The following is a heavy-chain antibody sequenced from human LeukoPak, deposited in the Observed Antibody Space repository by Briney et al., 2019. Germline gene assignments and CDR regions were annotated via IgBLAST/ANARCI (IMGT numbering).Heavy chain of an antibody. CDR3: ARVRSYCSSTSCYWQGWHNWFDP. D-gene: IGHD2-2*01. Sequence: ASVKVSCKASGYTFTSYGISWVRQAPGQGLEWMGWISAYNGNTNYAQKLQGRVTMTTDTSTSTAYMELRSLRSDDTAVYYCARVRSYCSSTSCYWQGWHNWFDPWGQGTLVTVSS. CDR1: GYTFTSYG. V-gene: IGHV1-18*01. CDR2: ISAYNGNT. J-gene: IGHJ5*02.